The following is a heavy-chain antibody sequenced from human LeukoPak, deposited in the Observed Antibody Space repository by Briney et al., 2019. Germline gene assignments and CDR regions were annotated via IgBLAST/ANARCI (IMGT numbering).Heavy chain of an antibody. CDR3: ARGGSRFLEWLSVGDFDY. V-gene: IGHV1-8*01. CDR2: MNPNSGNT. J-gene: IGHJ4*02. D-gene: IGHD3-3*01. CDR1: GYTLTSYD. Sequence: ASVKVSCKASGYTLTSYDINWVRQATGQGLEWMGWMNPNSGNTGYAQKFQGRVTMTRNTSISTAYMELSSLRSEDTAVYYCARGGSRFLEWLSVGDFDYWGQGTLVTVSS.